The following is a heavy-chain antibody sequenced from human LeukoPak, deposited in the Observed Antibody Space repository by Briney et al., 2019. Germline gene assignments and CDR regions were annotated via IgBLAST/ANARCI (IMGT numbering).Heavy chain of an antibody. CDR3: ARGYCSGGSCYSRFSGAFDI. CDR1: GGTFSSYA. J-gene: IGHJ3*02. Sequence: ASVKVSCTASGGTFSSYAISWVRPAPGQGLEWMGRIIPILGIANYTQKFQGRVTITADKSTSTAYMELSSLRSEDTAVYYCARGYCSGGSCYSRFSGAFDIWGQGTMVTVSS. V-gene: IGHV1-69*04. CDR2: IIPILGIA. D-gene: IGHD2-15*01.